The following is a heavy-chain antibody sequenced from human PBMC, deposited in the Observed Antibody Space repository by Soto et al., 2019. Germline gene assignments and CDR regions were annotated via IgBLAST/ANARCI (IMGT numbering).Heavy chain of an antibody. CDR3: ARLTVVVVPAATLVSEFDY. Sequence: SETLSLTCTVSGGSISSSSYYWGWIRQPPGKGLEWIGSIYYSGSTYYNPSLKSRVTISVDTSKNQFSLKLSSVTAADTAVYYCARLTVVVVPAATLVSEFDYWGQGTLVTVSS. D-gene: IGHD2-2*01. J-gene: IGHJ4*02. CDR2: IYYSGST. V-gene: IGHV4-39*01. CDR1: GGSISSSSYY.